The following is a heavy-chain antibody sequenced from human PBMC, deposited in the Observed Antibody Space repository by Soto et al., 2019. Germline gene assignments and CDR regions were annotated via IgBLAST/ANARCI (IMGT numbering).Heavy chain of an antibody. CDR1: GGSISSSSYY. D-gene: IGHD6-13*01. CDR3: ARLAAATAYSFDY. CDR2: IYYSGST. V-gene: IGHV4-39*01. J-gene: IGHJ4*02. Sequence: QLQLQESGPGLVKPSETLSLTCTVSGGSISSSSYYWGWIRQPPGKGLEWIGSIYYSGSTYYNPSLQSRVPLSVDTSKTPSSLKLSSVTAADTAVYYCARLAAATAYSFDYWGQGTLVTVSS.